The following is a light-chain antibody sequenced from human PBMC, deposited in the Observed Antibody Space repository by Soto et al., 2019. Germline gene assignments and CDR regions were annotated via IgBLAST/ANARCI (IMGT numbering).Light chain of an antibody. Sequence: DIQMTQSPYILSASVGDRVTITCRASEPISNWLAWYQQKAGKAPNLLIYKASTLESGVPSRFSGGGSGTEFTLTISSLQPDDFATYYCQQYSSFSSVTFGGGTKVEIK. CDR2: KAS. CDR3: QQYSSFSSVT. J-gene: IGKJ4*01. V-gene: IGKV1-5*03. CDR1: EPISNW.